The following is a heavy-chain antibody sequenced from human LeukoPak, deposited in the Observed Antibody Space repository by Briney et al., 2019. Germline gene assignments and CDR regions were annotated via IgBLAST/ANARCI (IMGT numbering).Heavy chain of an antibody. CDR2: INPNSGGT. Sequence: GASVKVSCKASGYTFTGYYMHWVRQAPGQGLEWMGWINPNSGGTNYAQKFQGRVTMTRDTSVSTAYMELTRLTSDDTAVYYCARDRDTIPATDAGGDHFHYWGQGTLVTVSS. V-gene: IGHV1-2*02. CDR3: ARDRDTIPATDAGGDHFHY. J-gene: IGHJ4*02. CDR1: GYTFTGYY. D-gene: IGHD6-13*01.